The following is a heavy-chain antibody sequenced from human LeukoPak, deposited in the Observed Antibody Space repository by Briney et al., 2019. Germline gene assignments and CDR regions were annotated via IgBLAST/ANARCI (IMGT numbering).Heavy chain of an antibody. CDR3: ARDRLSSWFDP. V-gene: IGHV4-31*03. CDR1: GGSISSGGYY. D-gene: IGHD1-26*01. J-gene: IGHJ5*02. CDR2: SYYSRST. Sequence: SETLSLTCTVSGGSISSGGYYWSWIRQHPGKGLEWIGYSYYSRSTYYNPSLKSRVTISVDPSKNQFSLKLSSVTAADTAVYYCARDRLSSWFDPWGQGTLVTVSS.